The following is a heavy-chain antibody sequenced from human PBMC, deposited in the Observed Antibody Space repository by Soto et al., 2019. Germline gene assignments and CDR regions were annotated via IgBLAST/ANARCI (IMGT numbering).Heavy chain of an antibody. CDR3: ARGRGRVVVVVAAAMSSPFDY. Sequence: GGSLRLSCAASGFTFSSYAMHWVRQAPGKGLEWVAVISYDGSNKYYADSVKGRFTISRDNSKNTLYLQMNSLRAEDTAVYYCARGRGRVVVVVAAAMSSPFDYWGQGTLVTVSS. CDR2: ISYDGSNK. CDR1: GFTFSSYA. J-gene: IGHJ4*02. D-gene: IGHD2-15*01. V-gene: IGHV3-30-3*01.